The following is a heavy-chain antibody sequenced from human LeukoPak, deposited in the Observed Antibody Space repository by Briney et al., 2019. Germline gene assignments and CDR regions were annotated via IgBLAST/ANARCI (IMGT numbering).Heavy chain of an antibody. D-gene: IGHD6-13*01. V-gene: IGHV3-9*01. Sequence: GGSLRLSCAASGFTFDDYAMHWVRQAPGKGLEWVSGISWNSGSIGYADSVKGRFTISRDNSKKTLYLQMDSLRVEDTAVYYCAKIIAAWYYFDYWGQGTLVTVSS. CDR2: ISWNSGSI. J-gene: IGHJ4*02. CDR1: GFTFDDYA. CDR3: AKIIAAWYYFDY.